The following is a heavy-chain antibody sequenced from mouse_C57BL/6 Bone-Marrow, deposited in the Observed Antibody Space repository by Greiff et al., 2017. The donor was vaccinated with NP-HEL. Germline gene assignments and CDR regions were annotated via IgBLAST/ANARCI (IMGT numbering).Heavy chain of an antibody. Sequence: VQLQQSGPVLVKPGASVKMSCKASGYTFTDYYMNWVKQSHGKSLEWIGVINPYNGGTSYNQKFKGKAPLTVDKSSSTAYMELNSLTSEDSAVYYCARGTTVVATPFDYWGQGTTLTVSS. CDR3: ARGTTVVATPFDY. V-gene: IGHV1-19*01. D-gene: IGHD1-1*01. J-gene: IGHJ2*01. CDR2: INPYNGGT. CDR1: GYTFTDYY.